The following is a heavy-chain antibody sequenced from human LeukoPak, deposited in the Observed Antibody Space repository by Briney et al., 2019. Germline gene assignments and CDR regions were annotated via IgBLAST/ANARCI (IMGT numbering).Heavy chain of an antibody. CDR2: IIPIFGTA. V-gene: IGHV1-69*05. CDR3: AGYTALNWGRANWFDP. D-gene: IGHD3-16*01. Sequence: GASVKVSCKASGGTFSSYAISWVRQAPGQGLEWMGRIIPIFGTANYAQKFQGRVTITTDESTSTAYMELNSLRSEDTAVYYCAGYTALNWGRANWFDPWGQGTLVTVSS. J-gene: IGHJ5*02. CDR1: GGTFSSYA.